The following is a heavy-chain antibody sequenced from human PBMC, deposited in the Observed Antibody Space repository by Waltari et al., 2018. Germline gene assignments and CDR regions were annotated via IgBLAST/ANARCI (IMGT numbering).Heavy chain of an antibody. J-gene: IGHJ4*02. CDR1: GFTFDDYA. D-gene: IGHD6-13*01. CDR2: ISWNSGSI. V-gene: IGHV3-9*01. Sequence: EVQLVESGGGLVQPGRSLRLSCAASGFTFDDYAMHWVRPAPGKGLEWVSGISWNSGSIGYADSVKGRFTISRDNAKNSLYLQMNSLRAEDTAVYYCARDVPYSSSWYYFDYWGQGTLVTVSS. CDR3: ARDVPYSSSWYYFDY.